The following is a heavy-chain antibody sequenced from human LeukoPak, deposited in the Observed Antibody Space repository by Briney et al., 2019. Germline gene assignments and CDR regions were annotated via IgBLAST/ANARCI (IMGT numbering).Heavy chain of an antibody. CDR1: GFTFSSYG. J-gene: IGHJ4*02. Sequence: GGSLRLSCAASGFTFSSYGMHWVRQAPGKGLEWVAVISYDGSNKYYADSVKGRFTISRDSSKNTLYLQMNSLRAEDTAVYYCAKEYSSSWFDIFDYWGQGTLVTVSS. CDR2: ISYDGSNK. CDR3: AKEYSSSWFDIFDY. D-gene: IGHD6-13*01. V-gene: IGHV3-30*18.